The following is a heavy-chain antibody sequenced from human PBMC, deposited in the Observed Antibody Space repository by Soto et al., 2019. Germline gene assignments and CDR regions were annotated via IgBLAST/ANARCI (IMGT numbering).Heavy chain of an antibody. Sequence: QVQLVQSGAEVKKPGSSVKVSCKASGGTFSSYAISWVRQAPRQGLEWMGGIIPIFGTANYAQKFQGRVTITADKSTSTAYMELSSLRSEDTAVYYCASPTREWLPPARDYYYGMAVWGQGTTVTVSS. CDR3: ASPTREWLPPARDYYYGMAV. J-gene: IGHJ6*02. CDR2: IIPIFGTA. V-gene: IGHV1-69*06. CDR1: GGTFSSYA. D-gene: IGHD3-3*01.